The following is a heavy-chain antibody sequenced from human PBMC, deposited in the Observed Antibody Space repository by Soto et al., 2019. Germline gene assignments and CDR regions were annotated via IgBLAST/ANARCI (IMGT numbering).Heavy chain of an antibody. CDR2: MNPNSGNT. CDR1: GYTFTSYD. Sequence: QVQLVQSGAEVKKPGASVKVSCKASGYTFTSYDINWVRQATGQGLEWMGWMNPNSGNTGYAQKFQGRVTMTRNTSISTAYMELSSLRSEDTAVYYCARSSPVLRFLEWLLYPFDYWGQGTLVTVSS. V-gene: IGHV1-8*01. D-gene: IGHD3-3*01. J-gene: IGHJ4*02. CDR3: ARSSPVLRFLEWLLYPFDY.